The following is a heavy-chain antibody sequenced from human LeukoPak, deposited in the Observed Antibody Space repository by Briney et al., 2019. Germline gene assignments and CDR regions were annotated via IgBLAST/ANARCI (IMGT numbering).Heavy chain of an antibody. Sequence: SQTLSLTCAISGDSVSSNSAAWNWIRQSPSRGLEWLGRTYYRSKWYNDYAVSVKSRITINPDTSKNQFSLQLNSVTPEDTAVYYCARGGLVVVPAAMDVYYYYYMDVWGKGTTVTVSS. V-gene: IGHV6-1*01. CDR3: ARGGLVVVPAAMDVYYYYYMDV. CDR2: TYYRSKWYN. CDR1: GDSVSSNSAA. J-gene: IGHJ6*03. D-gene: IGHD2-2*01.